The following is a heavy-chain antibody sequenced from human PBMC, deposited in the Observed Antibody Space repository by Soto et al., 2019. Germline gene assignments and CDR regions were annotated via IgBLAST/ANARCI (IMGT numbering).Heavy chain of an antibody. V-gene: IGHV3-23*01. CDR1: GFTFSSYA. CDR3: AGAGGCSTGKRDAFEI. J-gene: IGHJ3*02. Sequence: GGSLRLSCAASGFTFSSYAMSWVRQAPGKGLEWVSAISGSGGSTYYADSVRGRFTISRDNSKNTLYLQMNSPRAEDPAVYYCAGAGGCSTGKRDAFEIWPQGTMVAVSS. D-gene: IGHD6-19*01. CDR2: ISGSGGST.